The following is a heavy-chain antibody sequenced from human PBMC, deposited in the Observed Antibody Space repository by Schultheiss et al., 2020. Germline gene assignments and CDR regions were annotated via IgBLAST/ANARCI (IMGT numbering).Heavy chain of an antibody. CDR2: ISSSSSYI. J-gene: IGHJ6*03. Sequence: GGSLRLSCAASGFTFSSYSMNWVRQAPGKGLEWVSSISSSSSYIYYADSVKGRFTISRDNAKNSLYLQMNSLRAEDTAVYYCARGEGSGWYVSKYSYYYYLEVGGKGTTVTFSS. CDR3: ARGEGSGWYVSKYSYYYYLEV. CDR1: GFTFSSYS. D-gene: IGHD6-19*01. V-gene: IGHV3-21*01.